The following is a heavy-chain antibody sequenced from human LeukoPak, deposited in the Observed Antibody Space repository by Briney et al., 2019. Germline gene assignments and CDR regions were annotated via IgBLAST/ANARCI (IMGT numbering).Heavy chain of an antibody. CDR3: ASPRGFSYGYFDN. D-gene: IGHD5-18*01. J-gene: IGHJ4*02. CDR1: GGSISSSNAY. Sequence: SETLSLTCTVSGGSISSSNAYWGWIRQPPGKELEWIGSIYYSKNTYYNPSLKSRVTISADTSKNQFSLTLGSVSATDTAVYYCASPRGFSYGYFDNWGQGTLVTVSS. V-gene: IGHV4-39*01. CDR2: IYYSKNT.